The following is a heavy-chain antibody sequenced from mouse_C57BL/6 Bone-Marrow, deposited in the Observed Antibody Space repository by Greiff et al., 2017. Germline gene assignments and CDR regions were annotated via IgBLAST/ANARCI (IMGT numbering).Heavy chain of an antibody. J-gene: IGHJ4*01. CDR1: GFTFSDYG. Sequence: EVQGVESGGGLVKPGGSLKLSCAASGFTFSDYGMHWVRQAPEKGLEWVAYISSGSSTIYYADTVKGRFTISRDNAKNTLFLQMTSLRSEDTAMYYCARPPYYYGSSYPYAMDYWGQGTSVTVSS. D-gene: IGHD1-1*01. CDR2: ISSGSSTI. V-gene: IGHV5-17*01. CDR3: ARPPYYYGSSYPYAMDY.